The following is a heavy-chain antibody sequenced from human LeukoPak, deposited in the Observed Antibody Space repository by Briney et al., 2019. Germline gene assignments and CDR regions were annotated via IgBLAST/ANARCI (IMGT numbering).Heavy chain of an antibody. D-gene: IGHD2-2*01. CDR2: IIPIFGTA. CDR1: GGTFSSYA. V-gene: IGHV1-69*05. Sequence: GASVKVSCKASGGTFSSYAISWVRQAPGQGLEWMGGIIPIFGTANYAQKFQGRVTITTDESTSTAYMELSSLRSEDTAVYYCARARRDFCSSTSCQHASYYYYMDVWGKGTTVTVSS. J-gene: IGHJ6*03. CDR3: ARARRDFCSSTSCQHASYYYYMDV.